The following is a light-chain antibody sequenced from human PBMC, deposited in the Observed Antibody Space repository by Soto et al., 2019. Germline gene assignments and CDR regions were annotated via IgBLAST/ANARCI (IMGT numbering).Light chain of an antibody. CDR1: QSISIY. CDR3: QQRSNWPPEIT. Sequence: IGVSQSPATLSLSQGERATLSCRASQSISIYLAWYQQKPGQAPRLLIYDVFNRATGIPARFSGSGSGTDFTLTISSLEPEDFAVYYCQQRSNWPPEITFGQGTRLEIK. CDR2: DVF. J-gene: IGKJ5*01. V-gene: IGKV3-11*01.